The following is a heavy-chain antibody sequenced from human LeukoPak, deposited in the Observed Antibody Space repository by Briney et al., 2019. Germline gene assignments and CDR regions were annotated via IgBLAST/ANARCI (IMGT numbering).Heavy chain of an antibody. V-gene: IGHV3-49*03. CDR2: IRSQAYGGTT. D-gene: IGHD3-3*01. CDR1: GFTFGDYA. CDR3: TMGTNDFWSGNTETYYYYGMDV. Sequence: PGGSLRLSCTASGFTFGDYAMSWFRQAPGKGLEWVGFIRSQAYGGTTEYAASVKGRFTISRDDSKSIAYLQMNSLKTEDTAVYYCTMGTNDFWSGNTETYYYYGMDVWGQGTTVTVSS. J-gene: IGHJ6*02.